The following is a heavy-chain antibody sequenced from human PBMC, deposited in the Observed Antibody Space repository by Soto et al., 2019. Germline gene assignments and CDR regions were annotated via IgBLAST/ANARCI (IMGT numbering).Heavy chain of an antibody. V-gene: IGHV1-18*01. CDR1: GYTFTTYG. D-gene: IGHD1-26*01. J-gene: IGHJ4*02. CDR2: ISSTNGNT. Sequence: QVQLVQSGAQVEKPGASVKVSCKASGYTFTTYGFSWVRQAPGQGLEWMGWISSTNGNTNYAQKLQDRITLPTDTSTSTAYMELRSLRPDDTAVFYCARVGPGFYSGATVDYWGQGTLVIVSS. CDR3: ARVGPGFYSGATVDY.